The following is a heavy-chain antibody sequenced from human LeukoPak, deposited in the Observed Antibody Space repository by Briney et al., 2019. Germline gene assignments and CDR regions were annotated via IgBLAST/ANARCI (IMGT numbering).Heavy chain of an antibody. V-gene: IGHV1-8*01. Sequence: ASVKVSCKASGYTFTSYDINWVRQATGQGLEWMGWMNPNSGNTGYAQKLQGRVTMTTDTSTSTAYMELRSLRSDDTAVYYCARQPSGTVVYYFDYWGQGTLVTVSS. J-gene: IGHJ4*02. CDR2: MNPNSGNT. CDR3: ARQPSGTVVYYFDY. D-gene: IGHD1-1*01. CDR1: GYTFTSYD.